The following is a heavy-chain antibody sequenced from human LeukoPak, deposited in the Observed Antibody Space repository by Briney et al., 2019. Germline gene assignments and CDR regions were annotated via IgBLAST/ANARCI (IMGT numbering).Heavy chain of an antibody. Sequence: PSETLSLTCAVYGGSFSGYYWSWIRQPPGKGLEWIGEINHSGSTNYNPSLKSRVTISVDTSKNQFSLKLSSVTAADTAVYYCARHRLRREAYYYGSGSYYAFGIWGQGTMVTVSS. CDR3: ARHRLRREAYYYGSGSYYAFGI. CDR2: INHSGST. J-gene: IGHJ3*02. CDR1: GGSFSGYY. V-gene: IGHV4-34*01. D-gene: IGHD3-10*01.